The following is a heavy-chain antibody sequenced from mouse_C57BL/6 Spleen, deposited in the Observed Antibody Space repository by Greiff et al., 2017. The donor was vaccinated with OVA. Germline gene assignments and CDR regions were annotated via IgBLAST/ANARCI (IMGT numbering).Heavy chain of an antibody. V-gene: IGHV7-3*01. Sequence: DVKLVESGGGLVQPGGSLSLSCAASGFTFTDYYMSWVRQPPGKALEWLGFIRYKANGYTTEYSASVKGRFTISRDNSQSILYLQMNALRAEDSATYYCARYYFDYWGQGTTLTVSS. CDR2: IRYKANGYTT. J-gene: IGHJ2*01. CDR1: GFTFTDYY. CDR3: ARYYFDY.